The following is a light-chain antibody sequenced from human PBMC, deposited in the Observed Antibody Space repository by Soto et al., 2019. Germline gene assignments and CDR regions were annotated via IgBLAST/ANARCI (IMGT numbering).Light chain of an antibody. J-gene: IGLJ1*01. Sequence: QPVLTQPPSVSGAPGQRVTVSCTGSSSNIGAGYDVHWYQQLPGKAPDLLIYDNNNRPSGVPDRFSGSKSGTSASLAINGLQAEDEADYYCQSHDSSLSGYVFGTGTKLTVL. CDR2: DNN. CDR1: SSNIGAGYD. CDR3: QSHDSSLSGYV. V-gene: IGLV1-40*01.